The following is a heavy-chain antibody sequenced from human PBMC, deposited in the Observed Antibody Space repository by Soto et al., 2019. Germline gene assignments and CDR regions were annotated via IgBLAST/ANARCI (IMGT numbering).Heavy chain of an antibody. V-gene: IGHV4-31*03. J-gene: IGHJ6*02. CDR2: ISYSGST. Sequence: SETLSLTCTVSGGSIGSGGYYWSWIRQHPGKGLEWIGYISYSGSTYYNPSLKTRVTILVDASENHFSLKLTSVTAADTAVYYCARRKQNYYGMDIWGQGTTVTVSS. CDR3: ARRKQNYYGMDI. CDR1: GGSIGSGGYY.